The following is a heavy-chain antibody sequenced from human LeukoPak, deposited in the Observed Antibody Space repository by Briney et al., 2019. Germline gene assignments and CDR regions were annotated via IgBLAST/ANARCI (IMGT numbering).Heavy chain of an antibody. Sequence: GGSLRLSCVGSGFTFRSHAMSWVRQAPEKGLEFVSGIYENGGTTYYADSVKGGFSISRDNSKNTLYLQMDSLRGEDTAVYYCAKDFRIGYSAHFDYWGQGALVTVSS. J-gene: IGHJ4*02. CDR3: AKDFRIGYSAHFDY. CDR1: GFTFRSHA. V-gene: IGHV3-23*01. D-gene: IGHD2-21*01. CDR2: IYENGGTT.